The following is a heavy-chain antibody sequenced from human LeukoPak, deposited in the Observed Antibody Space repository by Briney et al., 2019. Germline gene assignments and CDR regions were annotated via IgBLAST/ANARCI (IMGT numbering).Heavy chain of an antibody. J-gene: IGHJ5*02. Sequence: ASVKVSCKASGGTFSSYAISWVRQAPGQGIEWMGGIIPIFGTANYAQKFQGRGTITTDESTSTASLALSSLRSEDTAVYYCAREKGYYGSGSYYKVLKYNWFDPWGQGTLVTVSS. CDR1: GGTFSSYA. CDR3: AREKGYYGSGSYYKVLKYNWFDP. CDR2: IIPIFGTA. D-gene: IGHD3-10*01. V-gene: IGHV1-69*05.